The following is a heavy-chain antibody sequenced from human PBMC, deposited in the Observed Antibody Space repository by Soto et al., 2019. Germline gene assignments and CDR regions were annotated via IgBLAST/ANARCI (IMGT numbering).Heavy chain of an antibody. V-gene: IGHV3-15*01. CDR2: IKSKTDGGTT. CDR1: GFTFSNAW. Sequence: GGSLRLSCAASGFTFSNAWMSWVRQAPGKGLEWVGRIKSKTDGGTTDYAAPVKGRFTISRDDSKTTLYLQMNSLKTEDTAVYYCTLAVAPAAGPLWGQGTLVTVSS. CDR3: TLAVAPAAGPL. D-gene: IGHD6-13*01. J-gene: IGHJ4*02.